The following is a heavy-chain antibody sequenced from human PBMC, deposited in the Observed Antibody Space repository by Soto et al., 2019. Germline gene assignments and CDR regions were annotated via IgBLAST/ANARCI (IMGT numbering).Heavy chain of an antibody. D-gene: IGHD2-8*01. CDR2: IYYGGSA. CDR3: ARGGHCANGVCSALDY. Sequence: QVQLRESGPGLVKPSVTLSLTCTVSGGSISTYYWSWIRQPPGKGLEWIGYIYYGGSADYNPSLKSRVTISVDTSKKLFPLKLSSVPAADTAVYYCARGGHCANGVCSALDYWGQGTLVTVSS. V-gene: IGHV4-59*08. CDR1: GGSISTYY. J-gene: IGHJ4*02.